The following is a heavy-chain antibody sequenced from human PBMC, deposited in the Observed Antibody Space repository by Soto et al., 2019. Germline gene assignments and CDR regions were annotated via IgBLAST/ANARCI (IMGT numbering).Heavy chain of an antibody. D-gene: IGHD6-13*01. CDR2: INHSGST. Sequence: SETLSLTCAAYGGSFSGYYWSWIRQPPGKGLEWIGEINHSGSTNYNPSLKSRVTISVDTSKNQFSLKLSSVTAADTAVYYCASVSSWSRYYGMDVWGQGTTVTVSS. V-gene: IGHV4-34*01. CDR3: ASVSSWSRYYGMDV. J-gene: IGHJ6*02. CDR1: GGSFSGYY.